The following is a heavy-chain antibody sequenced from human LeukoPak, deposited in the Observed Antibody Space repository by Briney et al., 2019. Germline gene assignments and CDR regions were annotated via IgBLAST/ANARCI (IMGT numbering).Heavy chain of an antibody. V-gene: IGHV3-23*01. D-gene: IGHD3-10*01. CDR1: GFTFSSYA. CDR3: APRMVRGVISNY. CDR2: ISGSGGST. Sequence: GSLRLSCAASGFTFSSYAMSWVRQAPGKGLEWVSAISGSGGSTYYADSVKGRFTISRDNSKNTLYLQMISLRAEDTAVYYCAPRMVRGVISNYWGQGTLVTVSS. J-gene: IGHJ4*02.